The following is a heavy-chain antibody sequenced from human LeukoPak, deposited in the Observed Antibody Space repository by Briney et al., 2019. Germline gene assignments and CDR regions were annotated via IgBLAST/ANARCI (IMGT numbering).Heavy chain of an antibody. CDR3: ARVGYYDFWSGYLDY. V-gene: IGHV1-46*03. Sequence: ASVTVSCKASGYTFTSYYMHWVRQAPGHGLQWMGITNPSGGSTSYAKKFQGRVTMTRDTSTSTVYMGLSSLRSEDTAVYYCARVGYYDFWSGYLDYWGQGSLVTVSS. J-gene: IGHJ4*02. CDR2: TNPSGGST. CDR1: GYTFTSYY. D-gene: IGHD3-3*01.